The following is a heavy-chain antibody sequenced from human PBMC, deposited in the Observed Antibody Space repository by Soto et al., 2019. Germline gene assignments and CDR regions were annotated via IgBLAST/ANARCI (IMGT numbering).Heavy chain of an antibody. CDR1: VGSFSGYY. CDR2: INHSGST. D-gene: IGHD6-13*01. CDR3: RQQQLVLSRGYYYYGMDV. V-gene: IGHV4-34*01. J-gene: IGHJ6*02. Sequence: PSETLSLTCAFYVGSFSGYYWSWIRQPPGKGLEWIGEINHSGSTNYNPSLKSRVTISVDTSKNQFSLKLSSVTAADTAVYYCRQQQLVLSRGYYYYGMDVWGQGTTVTVSS.